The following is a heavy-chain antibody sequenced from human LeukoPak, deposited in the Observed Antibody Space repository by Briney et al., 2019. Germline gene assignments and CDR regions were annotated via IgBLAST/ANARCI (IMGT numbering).Heavy chain of an antibody. CDR3: ARASPWFDP. CDR1: GASISRHY. CDR2: IYTSTTT. J-gene: IGHJ5*02. V-gene: IGHV4-4*07. Sequence: SETLSLTCTVSGASISRHYWSWIRQPAGKGLEWIGRIYTSTTTNYNPSLKSRVTMSVDTSKNQFSLNLSSVTAADTAVYYCARASPWFDPWGQGTLVTVSS.